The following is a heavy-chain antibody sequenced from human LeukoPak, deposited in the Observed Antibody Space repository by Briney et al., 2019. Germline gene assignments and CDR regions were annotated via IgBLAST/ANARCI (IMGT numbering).Heavy chain of an antibody. J-gene: IGHJ4*02. CDR3: TPHPLRALDH. CDR2: IRSKANSYAT. V-gene: IGHV3-73*01. CDR1: GFTFSGSA. Sequence: GGSLRLSCAASGFTFSGSAMHWVRQASGKGLEWVGRIRSKANSYATAYAASVKGRFTISRDDSKNTAYLQMNSLKTEDTAVYYCTPHPLRALDHWGQGTLVTVSS.